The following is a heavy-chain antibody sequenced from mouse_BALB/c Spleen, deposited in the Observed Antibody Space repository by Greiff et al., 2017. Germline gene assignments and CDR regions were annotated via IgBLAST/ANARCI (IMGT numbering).Heavy chain of an antibody. V-gene: IGHV2-2*02. CDR3: ARNSLAYYGKWYFDV. J-gene: IGHJ1*01. D-gene: IGHD2-10*01. Sequence: QVQLKESGPGLVQPSQSLSITCTVSGFSLTSYGVHWVRQSPGKGLEWLGVIWSGGSTDYNAAFISRLSISKDNSKSQVFFKMNSLQANDTAIYYCARNSLAYYGKWYFDVWGAGTTVTVSS. CDR2: IWSGGST. CDR1: GFSLTSYG.